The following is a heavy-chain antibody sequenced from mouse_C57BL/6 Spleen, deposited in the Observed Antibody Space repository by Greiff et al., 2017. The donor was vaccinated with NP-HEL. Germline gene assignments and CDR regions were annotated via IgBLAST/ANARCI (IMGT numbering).Heavy chain of an antibody. CDR1: GYTFTDYE. Sequence: VQLQQSGAELVRPGASVTLSCKASGYTFTDYEMHWVKQTPVHGLAWIGAIDPETGGTAYNQKFKGKAILTADKSSSTAYMELRSLTSEDSAVYYCTGAYYSNYVWFAYWGQGTLVTVSA. CDR2: IDPETGGT. J-gene: IGHJ3*01. V-gene: IGHV1-15*01. D-gene: IGHD2-5*01. CDR3: TGAYYSNYVWFAY.